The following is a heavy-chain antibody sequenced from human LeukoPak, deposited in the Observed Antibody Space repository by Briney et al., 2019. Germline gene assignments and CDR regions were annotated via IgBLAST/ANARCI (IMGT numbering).Heavy chain of an antibody. CDR1: GGSISSGGYY. D-gene: IGHD5-12*01. J-gene: IGHJ4*02. V-gene: IGHV4-31*03. CDR2: TYYSGST. CDR3: ARGGGIVATITFDY. Sequence: PSQTLSLTCTVSGGSISSGGYYWSWIRQHPGKGLEWIGYTYYSGSTYYNPSLKSRVTISVDTSKNQFSLKLSSVTAADTAVYYCARGGGIVATITFDYWGQGTLVTVSS.